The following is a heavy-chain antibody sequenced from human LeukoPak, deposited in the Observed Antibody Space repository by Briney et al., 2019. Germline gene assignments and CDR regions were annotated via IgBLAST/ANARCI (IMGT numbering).Heavy chain of an antibody. D-gene: IGHD3-10*01. CDR1: GYTFTSYG. CDR2: ISAYNGNT. CDR3: ARDLLWYYYGSGSTGGFDY. Sequence: ASVKVSCKASGYTFTSYGISWVRQAPGQGLEWMGWISAYNGNTNYAQKLQGRVTMTTDTSTSTAYMELRSLRSDDTAVYYCARDLLWYYYGSGSTGGFDYWGQGILVTVSS. J-gene: IGHJ4*02. V-gene: IGHV1-18*01.